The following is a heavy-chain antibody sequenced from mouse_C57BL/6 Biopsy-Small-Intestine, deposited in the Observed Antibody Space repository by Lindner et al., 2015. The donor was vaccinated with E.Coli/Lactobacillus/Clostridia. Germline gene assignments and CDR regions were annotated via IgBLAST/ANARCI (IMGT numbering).Heavy chain of an antibody. V-gene: IGHV1-54*01. CDR2: INPGSGGT. J-gene: IGHJ2*02. CDR3: ASWGNFDH. Sequence: VQLQESGAELIRPGTSVKVSCKASGYAFSNFLIEWVKLRPGQGLEWIGVINPGSGGTDYNEKFKGKATLTADKSSSTAFMQLSSLTSEDSAVYFCASWGNFDHWGQGTSLTVSS. D-gene: IGHD4-1*01. CDR1: GYAFSNFL.